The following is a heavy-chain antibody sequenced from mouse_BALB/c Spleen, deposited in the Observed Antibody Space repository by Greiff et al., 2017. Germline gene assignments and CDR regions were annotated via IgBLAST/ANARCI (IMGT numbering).Heavy chain of an antibody. CDR3: ARGWGTTVVDPFAY. D-gene: IGHD1-1*01. J-gene: IGHJ3*01. Sequence: ESGPSLVKPSQTLSLTCSVTGDSITSGYWNWIRKFPGNKLEYMGYISYSGSTYYNPSLKSRISITRDTSKNQYYLQLNSVTTEDTATYYCARGWGTTVVDPFAYWGQGTLVTVSA. CDR2: ISYSGST. V-gene: IGHV3-8*02. CDR1: GDSITSGY.